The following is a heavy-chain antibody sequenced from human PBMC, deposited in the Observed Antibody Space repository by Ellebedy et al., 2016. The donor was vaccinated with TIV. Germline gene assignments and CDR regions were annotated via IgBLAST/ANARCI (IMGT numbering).Heavy chain of an antibody. J-gene: IGHJ6*02. D-gene: IGHD6-13*01. Sequence: MPSETLSLTCTVSGGSISSSNWWSWVRQPPGKGLEWIGEIYHSGSTNYNPSLKSRVTISVDKSKNQFSLKLSSVTAADTAVYYCARVFSSSWYAPVNYYYYGMDVWGQGTTVTVSS. CDR2: IYHSGST. CDR3: ARVFSSSWYAPVNYYYYGMDV. V-gene: IGHV4-4*02. CDR1: GGSISSSNW.